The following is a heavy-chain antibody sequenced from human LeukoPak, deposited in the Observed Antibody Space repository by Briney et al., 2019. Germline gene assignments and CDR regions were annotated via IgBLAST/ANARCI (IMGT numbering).Heavy chain of an antibody. CDR2: IYHSGST. CDR1: GGSISSGGYY. V-gene: IGHV4-30-2*01. J-gene: IGHJ4*02. D-gene: IGHD4-11*01. CDR3: ARGTGMTTVTPHYFDY. Sequence: SETLSLTCTVSGGSISSGGYYWSWIRQPPGKGLEWFGYIYHSGSTYYNPSLKSRVTISVDRSKNQFSLKLSSVTAADTAVYYCARGTGMTTVTPHYFDYWGQGTLVTVSS.